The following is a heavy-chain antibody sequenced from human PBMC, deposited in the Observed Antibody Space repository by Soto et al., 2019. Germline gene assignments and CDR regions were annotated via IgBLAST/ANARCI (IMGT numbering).Heavy chain of an antibody. V-gene: IGHV4-4*02. Sequence: PSETLSLTCAVYGGSISSNKWWSWVRQPPGKGLEWIGYIYYSGSTNYNPSLKSRVTISVDTSKNRFSLKLSSVTAADTAVYYCARDSKWGSGWSRSFDYWGQGTLVTVSS. CDR2: IYYSGST. D-gene: IGHD6-19*01. CDR3: ARDSKWGSGWSRSFDY. J-gene: IGHJ4*02. CDR1: GGSISSNKW.